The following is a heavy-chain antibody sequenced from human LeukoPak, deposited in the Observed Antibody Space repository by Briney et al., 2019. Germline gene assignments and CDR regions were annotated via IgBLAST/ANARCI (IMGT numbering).Heavy chain of an antibody. D-gene: IGHD6-13*01. CDR1: GGPTSSSGYY. J-gene: IGHJ4*02. CDR2: IYYSGST. CDR3: ARRRYGSSWSDY. V-gene: IGHV4-39*01. Sequence: SETLSLTCTVSGGPTSSSGYYWGWIRQPPGKGLEWIGNIYYSGSTSYDPSLKSRVSISVDTSKNQFSLKVRSVTAAGTAVYYCARRRYGSSWSDYWGQGILVTVSS.